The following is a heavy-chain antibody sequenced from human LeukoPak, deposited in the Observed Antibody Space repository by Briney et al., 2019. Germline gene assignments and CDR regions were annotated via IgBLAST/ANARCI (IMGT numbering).Heavy chain of an antibody. Sequence: PSETLSLTCTVSGGSISSGGYCWSWIRQHPGKGLEWIGYIYYSGSTYYNPSLKSRVAISVDTSKNQFSLKLTSVTAADTAVYYCARAFESVGASIRKFDYWGQGTLVTVSS. J-gene: IGHJ4*02. V-gene: IGHV4-31*03. CDR3: ARAFESVGASIRKFDY. CDR1: GGSISSGGYC. D-gene: IGHD1-26*01. CDR2: IYYSGST.